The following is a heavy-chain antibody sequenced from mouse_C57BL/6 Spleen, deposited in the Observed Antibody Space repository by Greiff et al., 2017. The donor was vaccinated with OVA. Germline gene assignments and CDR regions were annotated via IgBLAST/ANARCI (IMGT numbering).Heavy chain of an antibody. Sequence: EVQLQQSGAELVKPGASVKLSCTASGFNIKDYYMHWVKQRTEQGLEWIGRIDPEDGATKYDPKFQGKATITADTSSNTAYLQRSSLTSEDTAVYYCARGDGYYGGNGGQGTTLTVSS. CDR3: ARGDGYYGGN. CDR1: GFNIKDYY. V-gene: IGHV14-2*01. CDR2: IDPEDGAT. J-gene: IGHJ2*01. D-gene: IGHD2-3*01.